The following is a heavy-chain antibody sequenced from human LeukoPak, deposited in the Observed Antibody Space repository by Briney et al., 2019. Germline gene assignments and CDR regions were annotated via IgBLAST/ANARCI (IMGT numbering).Heavy chain of an antibody. J-gene: IGHJ3*02. D-gene: IGHD3-22*01. CDR3: AKEGLLSPYYDSSGYYYVGPFDS. V-gene: IGHV3-30*02. CDR1: GFTFSTCG. Sequence: GGSLRLSCAASGFTFSTCGMHWVRQAPGKGLEWVAFIWKDGSNKYYADSVKGRFTISRDNSENTLFLQMNSLRAEDTAVYYCAKEGLLSPYYDSSGYYYVGPFDSWGQGTMVTVSS. CDR2: IWKDGSNK.